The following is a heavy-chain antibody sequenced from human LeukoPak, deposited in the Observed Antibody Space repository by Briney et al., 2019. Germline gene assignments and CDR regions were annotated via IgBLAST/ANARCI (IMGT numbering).Heavy chain of an antibody. V-gene: IGHV4-59*01. CDR1: GGSISSYY. CDR2: IYYSGST. D-gene: IGHD3-3*01. J-gene: IGHJ5*02. CDR3: ARVERPAGFDP. Sequence: SETPSLTCTVSGGSISSYYWSWIRQPPGKGLEWIGYIYYSGSTNYNPSLKSRVTISVDTSKNQFSLKLSSVTAADTAVYYCARVERPAGFDPWGQGTLVTVSS.